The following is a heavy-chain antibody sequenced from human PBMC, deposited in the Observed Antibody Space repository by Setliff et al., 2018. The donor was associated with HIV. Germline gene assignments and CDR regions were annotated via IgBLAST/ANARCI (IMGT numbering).Heavy chain of an antibody. CDR3: ARAAPGGGNDYFGY. D-gene: IGHD3-16*01. CDR1: GYTFNDFV. CDR2: FYPGTGGT. V-gene: IGHV1-3*01. Sequence: RASVKVSCKTSGYTFNDFVIHWVRQAPGQRPEYMGWFYPGTGGTGYSPRFQGRLTFSRDTSATTAHVEVNSLTSEDTAVYYCARAAPGGGNDYFGYWGQGALVTVLL. J-gene: IGHJ4*02.